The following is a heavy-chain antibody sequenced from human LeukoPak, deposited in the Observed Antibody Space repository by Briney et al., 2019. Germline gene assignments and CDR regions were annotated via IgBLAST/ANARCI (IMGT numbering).Heavy chain of an antibody. V-gene: IGHV1-69*13. CDR3: ANTGNSRGAY. D-gene: IGHD2/OR15-2a*01. Sequence: ASVKVSCKASGGTFSSYAISWVRQAPGQGLEWMGGIIPIFGTANYAQKFQGRVTITADESTSTAYMELSSLRSEDTALYYCANTGNSRGAYWGQGTLVTVSS. CDR2: IIPIFGTA. CDR1: GGTFSSYA. J-gene: IGHJ4*02.